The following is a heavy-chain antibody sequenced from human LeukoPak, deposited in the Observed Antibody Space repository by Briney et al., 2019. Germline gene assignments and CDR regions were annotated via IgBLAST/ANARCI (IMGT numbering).Heavy chain of an antibody. Sequence: GGSLRLSCAASGFTFRRYGMTWVRQAPGKGLEWVSSISGSGGSTFYADSVKGRFTISRDNSKNTLYLQMNSLRAEDTAVYYCAKDRSIAAAGPAFDYWGQGTLVTVSS. CDR3: AKDRSIAAAGPAFDY. CDR2: ISGSGGST. D-gene: IGHD6-13*01. CDR1: GFTFRRYG. V-gene: IGHV3-23*01. J-gene: IGHJ4*02.